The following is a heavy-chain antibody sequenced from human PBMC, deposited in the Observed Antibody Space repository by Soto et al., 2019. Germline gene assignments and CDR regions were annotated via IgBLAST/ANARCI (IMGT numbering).Heavy chain of an antibody. CDR3: ARSRSARQGGSLWYYDGMDV. J-gene: IGHJ6*02. CDR2: IYYSGST. D-gene: IGHD6-6*01. CDR1: GGSISSGGYY. V-gene: IGHV4-31*03. Sequence: KLSLTSTVSGGSISSGGYYWSWIRQHPGKGLGWIGYIYYSGSTYYNPSLKSRVTISVDKSKNQFSLKLSSVTAADTAVYYCARSRSARQGGSLWYYDGMDVWGQGPTVT.